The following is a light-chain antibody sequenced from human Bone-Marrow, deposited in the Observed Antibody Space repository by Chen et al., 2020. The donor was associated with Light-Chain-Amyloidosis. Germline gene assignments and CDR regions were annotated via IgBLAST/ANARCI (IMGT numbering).Light chain of an antibody. CDR1: CGSIATNY. V-gene: IGLV6-57*01. CDR2: EDD. CDR3: QSYQGSSQGL. Sequence: NFMLTQPHSVSESPGKTVIISCTRSCGSIATNYVQWYQQRPGSSPTSVISEDDQRPSGVPARFAGSIDTSPNSAYLTLSGLKTEDEADYYCQSYQGSSQGLFGGGTKLTVL. J-gene: IGLJ3*02.